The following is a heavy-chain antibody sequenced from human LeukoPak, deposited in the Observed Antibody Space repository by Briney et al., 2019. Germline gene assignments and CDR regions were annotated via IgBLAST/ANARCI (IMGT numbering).Heavy chain of an antibody. CDR2: ISGSGGST. Sequence: PGESLRLSCAASGFTFSSYAMSWVRQAPGKGLEWVSAISGSGGSTYYADSVKVRFTISRDNSKNTLYLQMNSLRAEDTAVYYCAKVGYYDSSGYYQPSYYYYGMDVWGQGTTVTVSS. D-gene: IGHD3-22*01. J-gene: IGHJ6*02. CDR3: AKVGYYDSSGYYQPSYYYYGMDV. V-gene: IGHV3-23*01. CDR1: GFTFSSYA.